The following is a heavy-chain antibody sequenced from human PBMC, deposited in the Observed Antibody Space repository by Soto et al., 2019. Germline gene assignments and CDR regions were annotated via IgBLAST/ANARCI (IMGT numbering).Heavy chain of an antibody. CDR3: AKDRVGSGYYYDYFDY. V-gene: IGHV3-23*01. CDR2: ISGSGGST. D-gene: IGHD3-22*01. CDR1: GFTFSSYA. J-gene: IGHJ4*02. Sequence: GGSLRLSCAASGFTFSSYAMSWVRQAPGKGLEWVSAISGSGGSTYYADSVKGRFTISRDNSKNTLYLQMSSLRAEDTAVYYCAKDRVGSGYYYDYFDYWGQGTLVTVSS.